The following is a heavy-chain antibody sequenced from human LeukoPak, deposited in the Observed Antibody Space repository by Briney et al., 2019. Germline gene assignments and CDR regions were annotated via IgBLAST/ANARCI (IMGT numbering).Heavy chain of an antibody. D-gene: IGHD2-8*01. J-gene: IGHJ6*02. CDR2: ISDNGAGT. Sequence: RTGGSLRLSCAASGFTFKSYWMHWVRQAPGKGLEWVSGISDNGAGTYYADSVKGRFTISRDNSKNTLYLQMNSLRADDTAIYYCATVLPWHYYYGMDVWGQGTTVTVSS. CDR1: GFTFKSYW. V-gene: IGHV3-23*01. CDR3: ATVLPWHYYYGMDV.